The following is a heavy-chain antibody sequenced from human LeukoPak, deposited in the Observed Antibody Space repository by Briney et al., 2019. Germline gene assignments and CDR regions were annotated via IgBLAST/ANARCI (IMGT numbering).Heavy chain of an antibody. CDR2: ISSSSSTI. J-gene: IGHJ4*02. CDR1: GFIFSSYS. D-gene: IGHD4-17*01. CDR3: ARGHTAVTRHFDF. V-gene: IGHV3-48*04. Sequence: GGSLRLSCAASGFIFSSYSMNWVRQAPGKGLEWVSYISSSSSTIYYADSVKGRFTISRDDAKNLLYLDMNSLRAEDTAVYYCARGHTAVTRHFDFWGQGTLVTVSS.